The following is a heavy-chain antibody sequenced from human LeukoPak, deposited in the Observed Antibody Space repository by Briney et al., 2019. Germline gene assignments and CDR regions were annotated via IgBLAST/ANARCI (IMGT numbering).Heavy chain of an antibody. D-gene: IGHD3-3*01. CDR2: IYYSGST. CDR1: GGSISSSSYY. V-gene: IGHV4-39*01. Sequence: SETLSLTCTVSGGSISSSSYYWGWIRQPPGKGLEWIGSIYYSGSTYYNPSLKSRVTISVDTSKNQFSRKLSSVTAADTAVYYCASRRGDFWSGYLNWFDPWGQGTLVTVSS. J-gene: IGHJ5*02. CDR3: ASRRGDFWSGYLNWFDP.